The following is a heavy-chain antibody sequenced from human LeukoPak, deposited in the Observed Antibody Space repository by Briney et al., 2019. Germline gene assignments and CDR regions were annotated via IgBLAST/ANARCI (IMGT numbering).Heavy chain of an antibody. CDR1: GGSISSGGYY. V-gene: IGHV4-31*03. Sequence: SETLSLSCTVSGGSISSGGYYWSWIRQHPGKGLEWIGYIYYSGLTYYNPSLKSRVTISVDMSKNQFSLKLSSVTAADTAVYYCAREWFGDSHWFDPWGQGTLVTVSS. CDR3: AREWFGDSHWFDP. D-gene: IGHD3-10*01. CDR2: IYYSGLT. J-gene: IGHJ5*02.